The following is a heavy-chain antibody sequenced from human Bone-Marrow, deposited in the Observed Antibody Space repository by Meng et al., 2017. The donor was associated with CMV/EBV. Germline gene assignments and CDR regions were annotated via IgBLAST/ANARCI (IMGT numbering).Heavy chain of an antibody. CDR2: ISSSSSYI. V-gene: IGHV3-21*01. D-gene: IGHD3-16*01. CDR3: VRVFMGAENY. J-gene: IGHJ4*02. CDR1: GFTFSSYS. Sequence: GESLKISCAASGFTFSSYSMNWVRQAPGKGLEWVSSISSSSSYIYYADSVKGRFTISRDNAKNSLYLQMNSLRAEDTAVYYCVRVFMGAENYWGQGTLVTVSS.